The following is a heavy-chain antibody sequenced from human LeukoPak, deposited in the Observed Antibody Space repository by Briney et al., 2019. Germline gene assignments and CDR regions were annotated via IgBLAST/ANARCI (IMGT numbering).Heavy chain of an antibody. J-gene: IGHJ4*02. D-gene: IGHD2/OR15-2a*01. CDR2: IYYSGST. V-gene: IGHV4-39*01. Sequence: SGPTLVKPTQTLTLTCTCSGLSLSTSGVGVGWIRQPPGKGLEWIGIIYYSGSTYYNPSLKSRVTISVDTSKNQFSLKLSSVTAADTAVYYCARLRSLDYHTTKYYPNFDYWGQGTLVTVSS. CDR1: GLSLSTSGVG. CDR3: ARLRSLDYHTTKYYPNFDY.